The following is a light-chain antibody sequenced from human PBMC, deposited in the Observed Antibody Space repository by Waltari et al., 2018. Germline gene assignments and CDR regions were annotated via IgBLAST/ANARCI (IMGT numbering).Light chain of an antibody. CDR1: QSVSSN. V-gene: IGKV3-15*01. J-gene: IGKJ2*01. Sequence: EIVMTQSPATLSVSPGERATLSCRASQSVSSNLAWYQQKPGQAPRLLIYGASTRATGIPAGFSGSGSGTEFTLTISSLQSEDFAVYYCQQYNNWPPSYTFGQGTKLEIK. CDR2: GAS. CDR3: QQYNNWPPSYT.